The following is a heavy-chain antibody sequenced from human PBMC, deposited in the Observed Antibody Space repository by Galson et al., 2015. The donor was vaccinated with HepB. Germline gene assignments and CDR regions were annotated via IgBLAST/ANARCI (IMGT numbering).Heavy chain of an antibody. Sequence: SVKVSCKASGYTFTSYAMHWVRQAPGQRLEWMGWINAGNGNTKYSQKFQGRVTITRDTSASTAYMELSSLRSEDTAVYSCAREASRPWYYYDSSGYPDYWGQGTLVTVSS. CDR3: AREASRPWYYYDSSGYPDY. CDR1: GYTFTSYA. D-gene: IGHD3-22*01. J-gene: IGHJ4*02. V-gene: IGHV1-3*01. CDR2: INAGNGNT.